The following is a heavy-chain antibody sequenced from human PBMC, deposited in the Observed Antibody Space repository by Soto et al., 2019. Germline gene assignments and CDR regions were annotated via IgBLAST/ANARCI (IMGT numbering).Heavy chain of an antibody. Sequence: EVQLVESGGGLVKPGGSLRLSCAASGFTFSSYSMNWVRQAPGKGLEWVSSISSSSSYIYYADSVKGRFTISRDNAKNSLYLQMNSLRAEDTAVYYCARISDYSNYYYYYYGMDVWGQGTTVTVSS. CDR1: GFTFSSYS. J-gene: IGHJ6*02. CDR2: ISSSSSYI. CDR3: ARISDYSNYYYYYYGMDV. D-gene: IGHD4-4*01. V-gene: IGHV3-21*01.